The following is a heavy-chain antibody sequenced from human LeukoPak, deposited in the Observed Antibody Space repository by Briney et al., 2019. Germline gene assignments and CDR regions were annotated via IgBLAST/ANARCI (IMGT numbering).Heavy chain of an antibody. CDR3: ARGGDFWSGFNWFDP. D-gene: IGHD3-3*01. Sequence: GGSLRLSCAASGFTFSSYEMNWVRQAPGKGLEWVSYISSNGSTIYYADSVKGRFTISRDNAKNSLYLQMNSLRAEDTAVYYCARGGDFWSGFNWFDPWGQGTLVTVSS. V-gene: IGHV3-48*03. CDR2: ISSNGSTI. J-gene: IGHJ5*02. CDR1: GFTFSSYE.